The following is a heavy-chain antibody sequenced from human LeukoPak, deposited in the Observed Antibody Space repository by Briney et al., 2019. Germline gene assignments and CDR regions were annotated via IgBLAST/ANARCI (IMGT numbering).Heavy chain of an antibody. V-gene: IGHV4-59*01. CDR2: ISSGESP. CDR1: GGSISSYY. Sequence: RPSQTLSLTCTVSGGSISSYYWGWIRQPPGKGLEWIGYISSGESPNYNPSLRSRVTMLLDTSEKQFSLKVSSVIAADTAVYYCARVRSYYGSAAGKSYYFDYWGQGTVVTVSS. CDR3: ARVRSYYGSAAGKSYYFDY. J-gene: IGHJ4*02. D-gene: IGHD3-10*01.